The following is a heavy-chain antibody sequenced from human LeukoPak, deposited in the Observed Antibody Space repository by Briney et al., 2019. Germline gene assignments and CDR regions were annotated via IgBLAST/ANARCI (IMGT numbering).Heavy chain of an antibody. CDR1: GYTFTSYY. D-gene: IGHD6-19*01. V-gene: IGHV1-46*01. Sequence: ASVKVSCKASGYTFTSYYMHWVRQAPGQGLEWMGIINPSGGSTSYAQKFQGRVTMTRDTSTSTVYMELSSLRSEDTAVYYCARVDSSGWCCVDNYYYYGMDVWGQGTTVTVSS. J-gene: IGHJ6*02. CDR3: ARVDSSGWCCVDNYYYYGMDV. CDR2: INPSGGST.